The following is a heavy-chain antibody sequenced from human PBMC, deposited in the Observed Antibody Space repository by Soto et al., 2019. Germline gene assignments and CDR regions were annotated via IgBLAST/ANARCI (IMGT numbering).Heavy chain of an antibody. CDR3: VRSRSGAVADSFDY. J-gene: IGHJ4*02. V-gene: IGHV3-30*04. CDR1: GFTFNRHA. CDR2: ISKDGSNI. Sequence: QPGGSLRLSCAASGFTFNRHAIHWVRQAPGKGLEWVAVISKDGSNIYYVDSVKGRFTISRDNSKNTLYLQMNSLRDEDTAVYYCVRSRSGAVADSFDYWGQGTLVTVSS. D-gene: IGHD3-10*01.